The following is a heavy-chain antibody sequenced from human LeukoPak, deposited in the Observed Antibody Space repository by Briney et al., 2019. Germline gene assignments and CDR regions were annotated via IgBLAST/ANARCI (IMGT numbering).Heavy chain of an antibody. CDR1: GYTFTGYY. J-gene: IGHJ4*02. CDR2: INPNSGGT. Sequence: ASVKVSCKASGYTFTGYYMHWVRQAPGQGLEWMGRINPNSGGTNYAQKFQGRVTMTRNTSISTAYMELSSLRSEDTAVYYCARRRYNWNYRGGFDYWGQGTLVTVSS. V-gene: IGHV1-2*06. CDR3: ARRRYNWNYRGGFDY. D-gene: IGHD1-7*01.